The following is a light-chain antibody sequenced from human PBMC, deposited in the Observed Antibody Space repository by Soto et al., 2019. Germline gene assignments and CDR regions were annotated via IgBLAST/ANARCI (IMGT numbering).Light chain of an antibody. CDR2: KES. CDR1: QSVSRH. J-gene: IGKJ5*01. CDR3: QQYGSLPIT. V-gene: IGKV1-5*03. Sequence: SPATLSVTPGERATLSCRASQSVSRHLAWYQQKPGKTPKLLIYKESSLESGVPSRFSGSGSGTEFTLTIISLQPDDFAVYYCQQYGSLPITFGQGTLLEIK.